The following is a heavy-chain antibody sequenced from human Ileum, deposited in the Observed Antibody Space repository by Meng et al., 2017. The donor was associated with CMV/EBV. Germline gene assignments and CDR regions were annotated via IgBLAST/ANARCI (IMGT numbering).Heavy chain of an antibody. CDR3: ARVQLSGVFDY. J-gene: IGHJ4*02. D-gene: IGHD1-26*01. V-gene: IGHV1-18*01. CDR2: INTYNDNS. CDR1: GDPFTNSG. Sequence: QVQQGQSESEVKKPGASVKVSCKTSGDPFTNSGITWVRQAPGQGLEWMGWINTYNDNSNSAQKFQDRFTMTKDTSTRTAHMELRSLTSDDTAVYYCARVQLSGVFDYWGQGTLVTVSS.